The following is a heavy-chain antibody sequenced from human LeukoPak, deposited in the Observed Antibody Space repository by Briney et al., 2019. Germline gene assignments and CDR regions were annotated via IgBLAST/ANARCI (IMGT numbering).Heavy chain of an antibody. J-gene: IGHJ3*02. CDR3: ARELREHGVFDI. Sequence: GGSLRLSCAASGFTFDDYGMSWVRQAPGKGLEWVSEIYSGGSTYYAASVKGRFSISRDNSKNTVYLQMNSLRVEDTAVYYCARELREHGVFDIWGQGIMVTVSS. CDR1: GFTFDDYG. V-gene: IGHV3-53*01. D-gene: IGHD1-26*01. CDR2: IYSGGST.